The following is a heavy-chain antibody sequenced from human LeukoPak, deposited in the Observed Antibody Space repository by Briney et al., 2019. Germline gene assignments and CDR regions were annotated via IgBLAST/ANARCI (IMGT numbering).Heavy chain of an antibody. V-gene: IGHV4-34*01. D-gene: IGHD1-1*01. CDR2: INQSGST. J-gene: IGHJ4*02. Sequence: PSETLSLTCAVYGGSFSGYYWNWIRQPPGKGLEWIGEINQSGSTNYNPSLKSRVTVSFDTSKNQFSLKLSSVTAADTAVYYCARDQGTYTFDYWGQGTLVTVSS. CDR1: GGSFSGYY. CDR3: ARDQGTYTFDY.